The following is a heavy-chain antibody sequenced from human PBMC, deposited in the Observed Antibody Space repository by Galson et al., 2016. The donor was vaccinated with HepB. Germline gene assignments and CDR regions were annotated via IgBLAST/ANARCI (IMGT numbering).Heavy chain of an antibody. CDR1: GFTFSTSS. CDR2: ISATSGRA. V-gene: IGHV3-23*01. Sequence: SLRLSCAASGFTFSTSSMDWVRQAPGKGLEWVSAISATSGRAYFADSVKGRFTISKDNSKNTLHLQMSGLRAEDTAVYYWARETGGSGWYTIDYWGQGALVTVSS. J-gene: IGHJ4*02. CDR3: ARETGGSGWYTIDY. D-gene: IGHD6-19*01.